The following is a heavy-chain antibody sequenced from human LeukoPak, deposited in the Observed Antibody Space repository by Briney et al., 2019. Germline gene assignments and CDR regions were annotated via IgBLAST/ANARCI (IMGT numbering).Heavy chain of an antibody. CDR1: GYTFTVYY. CDR2: INPSSGGT. Sequence: GASVKVSCKASGYTFTVYYMHWVRQAPGQGLEWMGWINPSSGGTNFAQNFQGRVTMTRDTSISTAYMELTRLTSDDTAVYYCARDMGVPYYFDYWGQGTLVTVSS. J-gene: IGHJ4*02. CDR3: ARDMGVPYYFDY. V-gene: IGHV1-2*02. D-gene: IGHD2-8*01.